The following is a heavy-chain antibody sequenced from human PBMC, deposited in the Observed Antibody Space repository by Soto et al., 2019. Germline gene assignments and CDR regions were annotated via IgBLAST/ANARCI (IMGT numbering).Heavy chain of an antibody. D-gene: IGHD2-15*01. J-gene: IGHJ4*02. CDR3: ARYCSGGSCYPY. Sequence: QVQLVQSGAEVKKPGSSVKVSCKASGGTFSSYTISWVRQAPGQGLEWMGRIIPILGIANYAQKFQGRGTITADKSTSTAYMELSSLRSEDTAVYYCARYCSGGSCYPYWGQGTLVTVSS. CDR1: GGTFSSYT. CDR2: IIPILGIA. V-gene: IGHV1-69*02.